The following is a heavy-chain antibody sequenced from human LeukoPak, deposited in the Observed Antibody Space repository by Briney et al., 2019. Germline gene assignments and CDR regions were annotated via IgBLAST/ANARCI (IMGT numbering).Heavy chain of an antibody. CDR2: ISSSGSTI. Sequence: GGSLRLSCEASGFTFSDYYMSWIRQAPGKGLEWVSYISSSGSTIYYADSVKGRFTISRDNAKNSLYLQMNSLRAEDTAVYYCAREYSSSWYVNWFDPWGQGTLVTVSS. CDR3: AREYSSSWYVNWFDP. V-gene: IGHV3-11*01. CDR1: GFTFSDYY. D-gene: IGHD6-13*01. J-gene: IGHJ5*02.